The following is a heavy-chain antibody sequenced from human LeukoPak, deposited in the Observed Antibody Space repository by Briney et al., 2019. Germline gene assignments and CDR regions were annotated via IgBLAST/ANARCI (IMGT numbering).Heavy chain of an antibody. J-gene: IGHJ4*02. Sequence: GSLRLSCAASGFSFSTYAMHWVRQAPGKGLEWVSLISSGATYEYYADPVKGRFTISRDNSKNTLYLQLNSLRAEDTAVYYCARDSTYYYDSGSSGPHYFDNWGQGTLVTVSS. CDR1: GFSFSTYA. D-gene: IGHD3-10*01. CDR2: ISSGATYE. CDR3: ARDSTYYYDSGSSGPHYFDN. V-gene: IGHV3-30*01.